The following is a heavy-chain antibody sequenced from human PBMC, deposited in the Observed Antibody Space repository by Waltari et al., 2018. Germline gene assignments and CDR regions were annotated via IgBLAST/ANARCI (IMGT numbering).Heavy chain of an antibody. J-gene: IGHJ3*02. D-gene: IGHD3-10*01. CDR1: GGSISSHY. Sequence: QVQLQESGPGLVKPSETLSLTCTVSGGSISSHYWSWIRQPPGKGLEWIGYIYYSGSTNYNPSLKSRVTISVDTSKNQFSLKLSSVTAADTAVYYCARRGWFGELSGSGALDIWGQGTMVTVSS. CDR2: IYYSGST. V-gene: IGHV4-59*11. CDR3: ARRGWFGELSGSGALDI.